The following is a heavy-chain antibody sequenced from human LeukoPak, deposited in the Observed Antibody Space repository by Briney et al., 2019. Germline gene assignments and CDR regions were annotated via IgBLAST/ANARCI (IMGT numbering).Heavy chain of an antibody. D-gene: IGHD2-21*01. Sequence: GGPLRLSCAASGFTFSASSIHWVRQASGKGLEWVGRITSSYATAYAASVKGRFAISRDVSKNTAYLQMNSLKTEDTAVYYCAPGSDNYYVSWGQGTLVTVSS. J-gene: IGHJ4*02. V-gene: IGHV3-73*01. CDR1: GFTFSASS. CDR2: ITSSYAT. CDR3: APGSDNYYVS.